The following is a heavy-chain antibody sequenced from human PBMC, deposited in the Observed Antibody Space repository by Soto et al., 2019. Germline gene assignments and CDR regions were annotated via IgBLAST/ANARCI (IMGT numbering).Heavy chain of an antibody. V-gene: IGHV3-23*01. J-gene: IGHJ3*02. Sequence: GGSLRLSCAASGFTFSSYAMSWVRQAPGKGLEWVSAISGSGGSTYYADSVKGRFTISRDNSKNTLYLQMNSQRAEDTAVYYCAKGYAPLHHAFDIWGQGTMVIVSS. CDR1: GFTFSSYA. CDR2: ISGSGGST. D-gene: IGHD1-1*01. CDR3: AKGYAPLHHAFDI.